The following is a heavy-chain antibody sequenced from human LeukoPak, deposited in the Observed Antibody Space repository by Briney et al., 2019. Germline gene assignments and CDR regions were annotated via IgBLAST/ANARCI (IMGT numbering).Heavy chain of an antibody. Sequence: ASVKVSCKASGYTFTGSYMHWVRQAPGQGLEWMGWINPNSGGTNYAQKFQGRVTMTRDTSISTAYMELSSLISDDTAMYYCARNLKTEDGYNPWGQGTLVTVSS. CDR1: GYTFTGSY. J-gene: IGHJ5*02. CDR2: INPNSGGT. CDR3: ARNLKTEDGYNP. V-gene: IGHV1-2*02. D-gene: IGHD5-24*01.